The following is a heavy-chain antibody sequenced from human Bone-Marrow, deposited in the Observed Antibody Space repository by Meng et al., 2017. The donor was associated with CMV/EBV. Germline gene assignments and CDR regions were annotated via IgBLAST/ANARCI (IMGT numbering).Heavy chain of an antibody. CDR1: GFTFSSYG. V-gene: IGHV3-30*02. CDR3: AREGEQDIVVVPAAYRGLYYYYGMDV. J-gene: IGHJ6*02. CDR2: IRYDGSNK. Sequence: GESLKISCAASGFTFSSYGMHWVRQAPGKGLEWVAFIRYDGSNKYYADSVKGRFTISRDNAKNSLYLQMNSLRAEDTAVYYCAREGEQDIVVVPAAYRGLYYYYGMDVWGQGTTVTVSS. D-gene: IGHD2-2*01.